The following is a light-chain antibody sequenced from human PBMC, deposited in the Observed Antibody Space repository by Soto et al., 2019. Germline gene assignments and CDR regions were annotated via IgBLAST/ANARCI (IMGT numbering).Light chain of an antibody. CDR1: SSNIGAGCD. J-gene: IGLJ2*01. CDR3: QSYDTSLSGPVV. Sequence: QLVLTQPPSVYGAPGQRVTMSCTGSSSNIGAGCDVHWYQHLPGTAPKLLIYGNTNRTSGVPDRFSGSKSGTSDALAITGLQAEDEADYYCQSYDTSLSGPVVFGGGTKLTVL. V-gene: IGLV1-40*01. CDR2: GNT.